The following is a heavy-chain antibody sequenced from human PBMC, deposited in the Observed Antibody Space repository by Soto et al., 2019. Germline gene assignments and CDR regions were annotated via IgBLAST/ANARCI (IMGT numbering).Heavy chain of an antibody. CDR1: GFSLSTYGVG. CDR2: IYWDDDT. CDR3: ENRTGFSMAFDY. V-gene: IGHV2-5*02. Sequence: SGPTLVNPTQPLTLTCNFSGFSLSTYGVGVGWIRQPPGKALEWLALIYWDDDTRFSPSLNSRLAITKDTSKSQVVLTMTHVDPVDTAKYYCENRTGFSMAFDYWGPGSLVNVSS. D-gene: IGHD3-10*01. J-gene: IGHJ4*02.